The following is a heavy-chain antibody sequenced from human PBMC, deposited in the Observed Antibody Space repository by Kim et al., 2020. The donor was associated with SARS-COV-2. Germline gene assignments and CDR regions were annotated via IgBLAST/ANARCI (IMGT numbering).Heavy chain of an antibody. J-gene: IGHJ4*02. V-gene: IGHV4-59*01. CDR3: ARAPRDGYRGYYFDY. Sequence: PSLKSRVTISVDTSKNQFSLKLSSVAAADTAVYYCARAPRDGYRGYYFDYWGQGTLVTVSS. D-gene: IGHD5-12*01.